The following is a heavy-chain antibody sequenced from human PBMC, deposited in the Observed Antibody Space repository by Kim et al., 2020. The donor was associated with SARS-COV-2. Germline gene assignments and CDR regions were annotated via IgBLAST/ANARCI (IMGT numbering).Heavy chain of an antibody. CDR3: ATGGDIVVVPAAINFDY. Sequence: FQGRVTMTEDTSTDTAYMELSSLRSEDTAVYYCATGGDIVVVPAAINFDYWGQGTLVTVSS. V-gene: IGHV1-24*01. J-gene: IGHJ4*02. D-gene: IGHD2-2*02.